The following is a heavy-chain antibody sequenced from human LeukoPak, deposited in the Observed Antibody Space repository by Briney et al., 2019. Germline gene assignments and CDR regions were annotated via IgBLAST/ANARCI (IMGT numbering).Heavy chain of an antibody. CDR3: ATGGNYLDF. D-gene: IGHD1-26*01. Sequence: GSLRPPCSGPGFPFINAWGNWVRHAPGKGLEWVARIKSNPAGGTIDYVAPVKGRFIISRDDSRNTVFLQMNSLKTEDTGVYYCATGGNYLDFWGQGTLVTVSS. J-gene: IGHJ4*02. CDR2: IKSNPAGGTI. V-gene: IGHV3-15*01. CDR1: GFPFINAW.